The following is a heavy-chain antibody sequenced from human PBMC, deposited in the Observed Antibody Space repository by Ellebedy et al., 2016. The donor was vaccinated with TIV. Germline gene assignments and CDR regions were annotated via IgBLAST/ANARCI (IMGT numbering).Heavy chain of an antibody. CDR1: GFTVSRNY. J-gene: IGHJ4*02. V-gene: IGHV3-53*01. D-gene: IGHD6-13*01. Sequence: GGSLRLSCAASGFTVSRNYMSCVRQAPGKGLEWVSVIYRGGRTHYVDSVKGRFTISRDNSKRTLYLQMNSLRADDTAVYYCAKADTYSSSWYYLDTWGQGTLVTVSS. CDR2: IYRGGRT. CDR3: AKADTYSSSWYYLDT.